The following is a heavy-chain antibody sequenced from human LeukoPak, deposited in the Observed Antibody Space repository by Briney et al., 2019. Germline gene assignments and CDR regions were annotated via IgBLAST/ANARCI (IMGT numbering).Heavy chain of an antibody. CDR2: ISTHNGNT. J-gene: IGHJ4*02. CDR3: ARDTGTYYDILTPPGTFDY. CDR1: GYTFTTYG. D-gene: IGHD3-9*01. Sequence: GASVKVSCKASGYTFTTYGISWVRQAPGQGLEWMGWISTHNGNTNYAQKFQDRVTMTTDTSTSTTYMELRSLRAEDTAVYYCARDTGTYYDILTPPGTFDYWGQGTLVTVSS. V-gene: IGHV1-18*01.